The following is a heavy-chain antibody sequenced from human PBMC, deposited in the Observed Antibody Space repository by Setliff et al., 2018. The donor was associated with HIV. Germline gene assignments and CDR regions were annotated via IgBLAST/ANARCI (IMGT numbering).Heavy chain of an antibody. CDR2: IIPIFGTA. Sequence: GASVKVSCKASGGTFSSYAISWVRQAPGQGLEWMGGIIPIFGTANYAQKFQGRVTITADESTSTAYTELSSLRSEDTAVYYCARGITIFYYYYGMDVWGQGTTVTVSS. CDR1: GGTFSSYA. D-gene: IGHD3-3*01. V-gene: IGHV1-69*13. CDR3: ARGITIFYYYYGMDV. J-gene: IGHJ6*02.